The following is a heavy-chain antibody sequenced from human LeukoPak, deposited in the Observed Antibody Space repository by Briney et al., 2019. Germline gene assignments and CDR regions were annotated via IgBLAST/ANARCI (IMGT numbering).Heavy chain of an antibody. CDR1: GGSISSSSYY. Sequence: ESSETLSLTCTVSGGSISSSSYYWGWIRQPPGKGLEWIGSIYYSGSTYYNPSLKSRVTISVDTSKNQFSLKLSSVTAADTAVYYCASSILEMATIFVFDYWGQGTLVTVSS. V-gene: IGHV4-39*07. CDR2: IYYSGST. J-gene: IGHJ4*02. D-gene: IGHD5-24*01. CDR3: ASSILEMATIFVFDY.